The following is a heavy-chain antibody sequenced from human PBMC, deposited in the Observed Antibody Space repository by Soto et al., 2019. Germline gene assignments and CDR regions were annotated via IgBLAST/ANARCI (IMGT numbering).Heavy chain of an antibody. V-gene: IGHV1-18*03. Sequence: QVQLVQSGAEVKKPGTSVKVSCRASGYKFGSYGISWVRQAPGQGLEWMGWISAYTGNTNYAQKLQGRVTMTTDTSTSTAYMELRSLRSDDMAVYYCARDPKDGYPANGMDVWGQGTTVTVSS. CDR3: ARDPKDGYPANGMDV. J-gene: IGHJ6*02. CDR2: ISAYTGNT. D-gene: IGHD5-12*01. CDR1: GYKFGSYG.